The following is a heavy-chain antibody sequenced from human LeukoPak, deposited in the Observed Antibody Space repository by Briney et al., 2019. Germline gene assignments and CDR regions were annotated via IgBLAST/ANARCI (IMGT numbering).Heavy chain of an antibody. CDR1: GCSGSPISPF. CDR3: ARRDHTGRSHAWFDP. V-gene: IGHV4-39*01. J-gene: IGHJ5*02. Sequence: ETLPLTCTVSGCSGSPISPFWDWVRQPPGKGLEWIGRLSDTGTTYYNPSLESRVTMSVDTSKNQFSLKLSSVTAADTAVYYCARRDHTGRSHAWFDPWGQGTLVTVSS. D-gene: IGHD1-14*01. CDR2: LSDTGTT.